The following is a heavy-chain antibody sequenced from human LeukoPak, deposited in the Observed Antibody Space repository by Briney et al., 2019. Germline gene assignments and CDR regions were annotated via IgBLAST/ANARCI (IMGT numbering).Heavy chain of an antibody. J-gene: IGHJ3*02. CDR3: ARGGSHYDVFDI. CDR2: FYYSGRT. V-gene: IGHV4-59*01. D-gene: IGHD1-26*01. Sequence: SETLSLTCTVPGGSITYYYWSWIRQPQGKGLDWIGYFYYSGRTNYNPSLKSRVTISVDTAKNQFSLKLSSVTGADTAVYYCARGGSHYDVFDIWGQGTMVTVS. CDR1: GGSITYYY.